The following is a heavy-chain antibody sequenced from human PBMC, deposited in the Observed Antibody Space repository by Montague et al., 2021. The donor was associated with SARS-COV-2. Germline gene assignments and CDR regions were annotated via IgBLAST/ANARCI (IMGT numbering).Heavy chain of an antibody. Sequence: SLRLSCAASGFTVSRNYMSWVRQAPGKGLEWVSVIYSGGSTYYADSVKGRFTISRDNSKNTLYLQMNSLRAEDTAVYYCARGEQQQLNFYYYYYYGMDVWGQGTTVTVSS. CDR1: GFTVSRNY. CDR2: IYSGGST. D-gene: IGHD6-13*01. CDR3: ARGEQQQLNFYYYYYYGMDV. V-gene: IGHV3-53*01. J-gene: IGHJ6*02.